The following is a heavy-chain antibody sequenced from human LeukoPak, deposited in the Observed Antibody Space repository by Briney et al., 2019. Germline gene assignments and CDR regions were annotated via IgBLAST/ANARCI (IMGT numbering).Heavy chain of an antibody. CDR1: GFIVSSNY. V-gene: IGHV3-53*01. D-gene: IGHD3-3*01. J-gene: IGHJ3*01. Sequence: GGSLRLSCAASGFIVSSNYMSWVRQAPGKGLEWVSGIYSGGSTYYADSVKGRFTISRDNVKNSLYLQINSLRAEDTAIYYCATFRFLGTWGQGTMVTVSP. CDR3: ATFRFLGT. CDR2: IYSGGST.